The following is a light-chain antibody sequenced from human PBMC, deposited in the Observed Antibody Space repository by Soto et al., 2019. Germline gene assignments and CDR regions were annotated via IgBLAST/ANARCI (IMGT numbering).Light chain of an antibody. Sequence: QSALTQPPSASGSPGQSVTISCTGTSSDVGGYNYVSWYQQHPGKAPKLMIYEVSKRPSGVPDRFSGSKSGNTASLTVSGLQAEDEADYYCCSYAGSKEVFGTGTKVTVL. V-gene: IGLV2-8*01. CDR3: CSYAGSKEV. J-gene: IGLJ1*01. CDR1: SSDVGGYNY. CDR2: EVS.